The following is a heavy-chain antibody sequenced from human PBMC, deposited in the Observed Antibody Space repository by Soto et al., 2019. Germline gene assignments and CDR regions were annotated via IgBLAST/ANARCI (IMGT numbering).Heavy chain of an antibody. V-gene: IGHV3-11*01. J-gene: IGHJ4*02. Sequence: PEGSLRRSCAASGFTFSDYYMSWFRQAPGKGLEWLSYIGSSGSTLYYADSVKGRFTISRDNAKNSLYLQINSLRAEDTAVYYCARDRYSSGWHPFDHWGQGTRVTVSS. CDR1: GFTFSDYY. D-gene: IGHD6-19*01. CDR2: IGSSGSTL. CDR3: ARDRYSSGWHPFDH.